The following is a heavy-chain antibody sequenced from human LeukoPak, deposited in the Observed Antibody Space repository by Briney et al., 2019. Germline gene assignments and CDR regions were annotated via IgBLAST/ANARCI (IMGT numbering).Heavy chain of an antibody. CDR2: ISSSSSYI. J-gene: IGHJ4*02. D-gene: IGHD6-19*01. CDR3: ARDGWGAVASDY. CDR1: GFTFINYG. Sequence: KPGGSLRLSCAASGFTFINYGMTWVRQAPGKGLEWVSSISSSSSYIYYADSVKGRLTISRDNAKNSLYLYINSLRAEDTAVYYCARDGWGAVASDYWGQGTLLTVSS. V-gene: IGHV3-21*01.